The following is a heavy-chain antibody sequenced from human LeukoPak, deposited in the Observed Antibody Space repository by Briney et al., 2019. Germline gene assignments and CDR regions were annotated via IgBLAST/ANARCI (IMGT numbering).Heavy chain of an antibody. V-gene: IGHV1-8*01. CDR1: VYTFTSYD. CDR2: MNPNSGNT. J-gene: IGHJ4*02. CDR3: TSSMPYDSSGYREF. Sequence: ASVKVSCKASVYTFTSYDINWVRQATRQGLEWMGWMNPNSGNTGIAQRFQGRVTMTRNTSISTAYMELSSLIFEHTAVYYFTSSMPYDSSGYREFWGQGTLVTVSS. D-gene: IGHD3-22*01.